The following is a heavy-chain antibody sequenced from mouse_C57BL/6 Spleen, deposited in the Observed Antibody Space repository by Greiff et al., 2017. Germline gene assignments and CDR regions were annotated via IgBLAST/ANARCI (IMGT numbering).Heavy chain of an antibody. CDR1: GYTFTSYW. V-gene: IGHV1-52*01. CDR2: IDPSDSET. CDR3: ARKFLFDYYGSSYYWYFDV. D-gene: IGHD1-1*01. Sequence: QVQLQQPGAELVRPGPSVKLSCKASGYTFTSYWMHWVKQRPIQGLEWIGNIDPSDSETHYNQKFKDKATLTVDKSSSTAYMQLSSLTSEDSAVYYCARKFLFDYYGSSYYWYFDVWGTGTTVTVSS. J-gene: IGHJ1*03.